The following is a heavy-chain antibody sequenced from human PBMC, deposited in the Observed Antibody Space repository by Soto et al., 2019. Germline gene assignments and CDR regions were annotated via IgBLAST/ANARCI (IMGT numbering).Heavy chain of an antibody. CDR2: IGTAGDT. V-gene: IGHV3-13*01. CDR3: ARGPVTTSYYYYYMDV. J-gene: IGHJ6*03. D-gene: IGHD4-4*01. CDR1: GFTFSSYD. Sequence: PGGSLRLSCAASGFTFSSYDMHWVRQATGKGLEWVSAIGTAGDTYYPGSVKGRFTISRENAKNSLYLQMNSLRAGDTAVYYCARGPVTTSYYYYYMDVWGKGTTVTVSS.